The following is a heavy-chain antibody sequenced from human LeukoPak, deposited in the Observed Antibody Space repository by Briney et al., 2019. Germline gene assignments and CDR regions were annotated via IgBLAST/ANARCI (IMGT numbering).Heavy chain of an antibody. CDR1: GYNFTSYY. V-gene: IGHV1-46*01. D-gene: IGHD1-26*01. CDR2: INPSGGTT. CDR3: ATDTGWNRYSGSPAMPGALFDY. J-gene: IGHJ4*02. Sequence: GASVKVSCKASGYNFTSYYMHWVRQAPGQGLEWMGIINPSGGTTSYAQKFQGRVTMTEDTSTDTAYMELSSLRSEDTAVYYCATDTGWNRYSGSPAMPGALFDYWGQGTLVTVSS.